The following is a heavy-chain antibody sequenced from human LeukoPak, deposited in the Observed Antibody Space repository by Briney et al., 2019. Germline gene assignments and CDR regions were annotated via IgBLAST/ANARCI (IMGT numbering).Heavy chain of an antibody. V-gene: IGHV4-59*12. Sequence: SETLSLTCTVSGGSLSSFYWSWIRQPPGKGLEWIGYIYHSGSTYYNPSLKSRVTISVDRSKNQFSLKLSSVTAADTAVYYCATYYYGSGSSNDAFDIWGQGTMVTVSS. J-gene: IGHJ3*02. CDR1: GGSLSSFY. CDR3: ATYYYGSGSSNDAFDI. CDR2: IYHSGST. D-gene: IGHD3-10*01.